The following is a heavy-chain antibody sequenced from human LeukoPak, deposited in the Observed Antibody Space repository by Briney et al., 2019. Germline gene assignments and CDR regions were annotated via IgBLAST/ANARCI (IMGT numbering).Heavy chain of an antibody. CDR2: IHSTGIN. V-gene: IGHV4-59*08. CDR3: ARHITNSGSAFDL. J-gene: IGHJ2*01. Sequence: PSETLSLTCTVSDGSISGYYWGWIRQAPGRGLEWIAYIHSTGINNYNPSLKSRAAISVDTSTNQFSLKLTSVTAADTAMYYCARHITNSGSAFDLWGRGTLVTVSS. CDR1: DGSISGYY. D-gene: IGHD3-10*01.